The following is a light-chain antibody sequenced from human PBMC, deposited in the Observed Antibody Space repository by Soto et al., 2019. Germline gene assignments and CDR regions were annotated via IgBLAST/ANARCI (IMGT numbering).Light chain of an antibody. CDR1: QSVTSNS. Sequence: EIVLTQSPGTLSLSPGERATLSCRASQSVTSNSLAWYQHKLGQAPRLLIYDASSRATGIPDRFSGSGSGTDFNLTISRLEPEDFAVYFCQQCVTSPVTFGPGTKVDIK. J-gene: IGKJ3*01. CDR2: DAS. V-gene: IGKV3-20*01. CDR3: QQCVTSPVT.